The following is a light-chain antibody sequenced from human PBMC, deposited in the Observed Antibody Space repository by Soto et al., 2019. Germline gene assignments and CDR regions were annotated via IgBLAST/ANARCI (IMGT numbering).Light chain of an antibody. CDR1: SSDVGNYNY. Sequence: QSALTQPASVSGSPGQSITISCTGASSDVGNYNYVSWYQHHPGKAPKLMIYDVSNRPSGVSNRFSGSKSGNTASLTISGLQAEDEADYYCTLYTSSTTVVFGGGTKLTVL. CDR3: TLYTSSTTVV. V-gene: IGLV2-14*03. CDR2: DVS. J-gene: IGLJ2*01.